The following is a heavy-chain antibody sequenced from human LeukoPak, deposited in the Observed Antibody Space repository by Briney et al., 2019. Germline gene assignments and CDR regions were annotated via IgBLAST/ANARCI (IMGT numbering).Heavy chain of an antibody. J-gene: IGHJ3*02. CDR3: ARDDFKWELLQFRYDAFDI. V-gene: IGHV4-39*07. Sequence: SETLSLTCTVSGGSISSSSYYWGWIRQSPGKGLEWIGSIYYSGSTYYNPSLKSRVTISVDTSKNQFSLKLSSVTAADTAVYYCARDDFKWELLQFRYDAFDIWGQGTMVTVSS. D-gene: IGHD1-26*01. CDR1: GGSISSSSYY. CDR2: IYYSGST.